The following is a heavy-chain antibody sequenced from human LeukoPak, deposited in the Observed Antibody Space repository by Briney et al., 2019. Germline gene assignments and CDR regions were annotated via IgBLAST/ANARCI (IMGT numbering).Heavy chain of an antibody. Sequence: PSDTLSLTCTVLGGSISSYYWSWIRQPPGKGLEWIGYIYSRGSTNYHPSLKSRVTLSVDTSKPPFSLKLSSVTAADTAVYYCARTYSLVPAADYWGQGTLVTVSS. D-gene: IGHD2-2*01. CDR3: ARTYSLVPAADY. V-gene: IGHV4-59*01. CDR1: GGSISSYY. CDR2: IYSRGST. J-gene: IGHJ4*02.